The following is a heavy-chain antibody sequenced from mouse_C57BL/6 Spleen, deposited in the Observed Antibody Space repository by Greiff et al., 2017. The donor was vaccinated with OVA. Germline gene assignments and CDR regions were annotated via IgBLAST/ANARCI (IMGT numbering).Heavy chain of an antibody. CDR1: GFTFSDYG. Sequence: EVMLVESGGGLVKPGGSLKLSCAASGFTFSDYGMHWVRQAPEKGLEWVAYISSGSSTIYYADTVKGRFTISRDNAKNTLFLQMTSLRSEDTAMYYCARGGYGSSYDYWYFDVWGTGTTVTVSS. D-gene: IGHD1-1*01. J-gene: IGHJ1*03. CDR2: ISSGSSTI. V-gene: IGHV5-17*01. CDR3: ARGGYGSSYDYWYFDV.